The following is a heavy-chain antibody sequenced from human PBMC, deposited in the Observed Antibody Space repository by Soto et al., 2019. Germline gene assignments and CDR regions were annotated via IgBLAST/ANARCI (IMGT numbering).Heavy chain of an antibody. Sequence: SETLSLTCAVYGGSFVGYSWSLIRQPPGKGLEWIGYIYHSGSTYYNPSLKSRVTISVDRSKDQFSLKLSSVTAADTAVYYCARGYSYGMNFDYWGQGTLVTVSS. D-gene: IGHD5-18*01. J-gene: IGHJ4*02. CDR3: ARGYSYGMNFDY. CDR2: IYHSGST. CDR1: GGSFVGYS. V-gene: IGHV4-30-2*01.